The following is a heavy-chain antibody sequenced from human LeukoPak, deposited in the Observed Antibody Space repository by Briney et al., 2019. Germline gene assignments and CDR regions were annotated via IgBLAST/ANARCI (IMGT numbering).Heavy chain of an antibody. CDR2: IRYDGYKK. CDR3: ARNAHSFDSSGYYFHF. Sequence: PGGSLRLSCAASGFTLSEFGMHWVRQAPGKGLEWITFIRYDGYKKHYIDSVKGRFTTSRDNSQNTVSLQMSSLRVEDTAVYYCARNAHSFDSSGYYFHFWGQGTRVTVSS. CDR1: GFTLSEFG. V-gene: IGHV3-30*02. J-gene: IGHJ4*02. D-gene: IGHD3-22*01.